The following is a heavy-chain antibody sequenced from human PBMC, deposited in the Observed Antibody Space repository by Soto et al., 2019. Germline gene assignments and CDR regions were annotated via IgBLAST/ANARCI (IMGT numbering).Heavy chain of an antibody. CDR3: ARGGGSTFNWFDP. Sequence: QLQLQESGPGLVKPSETLSLTCTVSGGSISSFNYFWGWIRQPPGKGLEWIGSLYYSGNTYYNPSLQSRVTIPVDTSKKQCTLTRRSVTAADTAVYYCARGGGSTFNWFDPWGQGTLVTVSP. CDR2: LYYSGNT. V-gene: IGHV4-39*01. D-gene: IGHD2-15*01. J-gene: IGHJ5*02. CDR1: GGSISSFNYF.